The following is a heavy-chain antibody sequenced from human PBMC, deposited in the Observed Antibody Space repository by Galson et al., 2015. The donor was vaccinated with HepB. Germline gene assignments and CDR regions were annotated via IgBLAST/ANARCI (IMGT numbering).Heavy chain of an antibody. CDR2: ISGSGGST. J-gene: IGHJ4*02. Sequence: SLRLSCAASGFTFSSYAMSWVRQAPGKGLEWVSAISGSGGSTYYADSVKGRFTISRDNSKNTLYLQMNSLRAEDTAVYYCAKDQSSRPYYFDYWGQGTLVTVSS. V-gene: IGHV3-23*01. CDR1: GFTFSSYA. D-gene: IGHD6-13*01. CDR3: AKDQSSRPYYFDY.